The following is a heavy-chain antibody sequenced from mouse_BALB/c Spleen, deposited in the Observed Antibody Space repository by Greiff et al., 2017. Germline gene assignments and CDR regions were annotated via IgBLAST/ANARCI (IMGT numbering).Heavy chain of an antibody. Sequence: VQLQQSGAELAKPGASVKMSCKASGYTFTSYWMHWVKQRPGQGLEWIGYINPSTGYTEYNQKFKDKATLTADKSSSTAYMQLSSLTSEDSAVYYCARRNYVYAMDYWGQGTSVTVSS. CDR1: GYTFTSYW. CDR2: INPSTGYT. V-gene: IGHV1-7*01. D-gene: IGHD1-1*02. J-gene: IGHJ4*01. CDR3: ARRNYVYAMDY.